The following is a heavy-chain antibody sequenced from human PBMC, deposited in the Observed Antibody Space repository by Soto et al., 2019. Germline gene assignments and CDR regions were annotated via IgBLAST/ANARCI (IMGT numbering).Heavy chain of an antibody. J-gene: IGHJ6*03. V-gene: IGHV3-9*01. CDR3: AKDRRAHEEYYYMDV. CDR2: ISWNSGSI. CDR1: GFTFDDYA. Sequence: EVQLVESGGGLVQPGRSLRLSCAASGFTFDDYAMHWVRQAPGKGLEWVSGISWNSGSIGYADYVKGRFTISRDNAKNSLYLQMNSLRAEDTALYYCAKDRRAHEEYYYMDVWGKGTTVTVSS.